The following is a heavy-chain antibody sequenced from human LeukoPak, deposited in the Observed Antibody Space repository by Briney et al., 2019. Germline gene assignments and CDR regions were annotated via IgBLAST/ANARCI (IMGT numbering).Heavy chain of an antibody. CDR3: ARHKGYYDSSGYCDY. J-gene: IGHJ4*02. CDR2: IYYSGGT. D-gene: IGHD3-22*01. CDR1: GGSISSSSYY. Sequence: SETLSLPCTVSGGSISSSSYYWGWIRHPPGKGLEWIGSIYYSGGTYYNPSLKSRVTISVDTSKNQFSLKLSSVTAADTAVYYCARHKGYYDSSGYCDYWGQGTLVTVSS. V-gene: IGHV4-39*01.